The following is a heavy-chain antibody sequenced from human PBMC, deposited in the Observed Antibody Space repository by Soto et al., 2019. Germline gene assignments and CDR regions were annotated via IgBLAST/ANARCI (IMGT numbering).Heavy chain of an antibody. Sequence: EVQLVESGGGLIQPGGSLRLSCAASGFTVSSNFMSWVRQAPGKGLEWVSVIYSGGSTYYADSVKGRFTISRDNSKNPLYLQMNSLRAEDTAVYYCARGYYGAGGTIDYWGQGTVVTVSS. V-gene: IGHV3-53*01. CDR1: GFTVSSNF. CDR3: ARGYYGAGGTIDY. J-gene: IGHJ4*02. CDR2: IYSGGST. D-gene: IGHD3-10*01.